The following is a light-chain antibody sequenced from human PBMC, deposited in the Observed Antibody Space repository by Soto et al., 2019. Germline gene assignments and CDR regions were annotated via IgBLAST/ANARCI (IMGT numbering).Light chain of an antibody. CDR2: EVS. V-gene: IGLV2-14*01. CDR3: SSYTSSSTL. J-gene: IGLJ1*01. Sequence: QSALTQPAYVSGSPGQSITISCTGTSSDVGSYSYVSWYQKHPGKAPKLMIYEVSDRPSGISSRFSGSKSGNTASLTISGLQTEDEADYYCSSYTSSSTLFGTGTKVTV. CDR1: SSDVGSYSY.